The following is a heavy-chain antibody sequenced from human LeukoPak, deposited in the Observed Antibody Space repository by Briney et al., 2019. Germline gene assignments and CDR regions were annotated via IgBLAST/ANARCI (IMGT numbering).Heavy chain of an antibody. CDR3: ARRRVTFVRGVDITSYYSDY. V-gene: IGHV3-20*04. Sequence: GGSLRLSCAASGFTFDDYGMSWVRQAPGKGLEWVSGINWNGGSTGYADSVKGRFTISRDNAKNSLSLQMNSLRAEDTALYYCARRRVTFVRGVDITSYYSDYWGQGTLVTVSS. J-gene: IGHJ4*02. CDR1: GFTFDDYG. D-gene: IGHD3-10*01. CDR2: INWNGGST.